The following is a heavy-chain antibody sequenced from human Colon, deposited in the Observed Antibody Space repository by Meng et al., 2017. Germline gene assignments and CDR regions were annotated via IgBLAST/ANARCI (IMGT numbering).Heavy chain of an antibody. J-gene: IGHJ4*02. V-gene: IGHV1-2*06. CDR2: INPNSGGT. Sequence: ASVKVSCKASGYTFIGYYMHWVRQAPGQGLEWMGRINPNSGGTNYAQKFQGRVTMTRDTSISTAYMELSSLRSDDTAVYYCAREYSYGRYFDYWGQGNLVNVSS. CDR3: AREYSYGRYFDY. D-gene: IGHD5-18*01. CDR1: GYTFIGYY.